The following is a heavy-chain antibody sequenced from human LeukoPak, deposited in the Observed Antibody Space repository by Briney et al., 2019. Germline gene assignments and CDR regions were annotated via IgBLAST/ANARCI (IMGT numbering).Heavy chain of an antibody. CDR3: AKASTQRYYYDSSGSTYYFDY. CDR1: GFTFSSYG. V-gene: IGHV3-30*18. D-gene: IGHD3-22*01. J-gene: IGHJ4*02. Sequence: PGRSLRLSCAASGFTFSSYGMHWVRQAPGKGLEWVAVISYDGSNKYYADSVKGRFTISRDNSKNTLYLQMNSLRAEDTAVYYCAKASTQRYYYDSSGSTYYFDYWGQGTLVTVSS. CDR2: ISYDGSNK.